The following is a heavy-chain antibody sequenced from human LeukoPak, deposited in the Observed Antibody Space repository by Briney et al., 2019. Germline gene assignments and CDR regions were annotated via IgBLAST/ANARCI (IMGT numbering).Heavy chain of an antibody. CDR2: VNHSGST. J-gene: IGHJ3*02. CDR1: GGSFSGYY. D-gene: IGHD3-16*02. Sequence: PSETLSLTCAVYGGSFSGYYWDWIRQPPWKGLQWIREVNHSGSTSYNPSLKSRRTISVDMSKNQFWLKLSCVTAADTAVYYCARHFLAVSPQPYVRGSYHFGAFDIWGQGTMVTVSS. CDR3: ARHFLAVSPQPYVRGSYHFGAFDI. V-gene: IGHV4-34*01.